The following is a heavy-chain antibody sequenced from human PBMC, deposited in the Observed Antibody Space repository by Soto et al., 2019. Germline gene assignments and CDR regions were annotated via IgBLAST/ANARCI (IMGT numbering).Heavy chain of an antibody. J-gene: IGHJ4*02. V-gene: IGHV3-23*01. CDR3: AKDLYYDILTGYPGGFDY. Sequence: EVQLLESGGGLVQPGGSLRLSCAASGFTFSSYAMSWVRQAPGKGLEWVSAISGSGGSTYYADSVNGRFTISRDNSKNTLYLQMNSLRAEDTAVYYCAKDLYYDILTGYPGGFDYWGQGTLVTVSS. CDR1: GFTFSSYA. D-gene: IGHD3-9*01. CDR2: ISGSGGST.